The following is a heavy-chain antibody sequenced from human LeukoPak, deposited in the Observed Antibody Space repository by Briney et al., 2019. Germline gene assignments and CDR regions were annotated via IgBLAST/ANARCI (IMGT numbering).Heavy chain of an antibody. CDR1: GGSISSYY. CDR2: IYYWWST. CDR3: ARSYGSGSFYYFDY. V-gene: IGHV4-59*01. J-gene: IGHJ4*02. Sequence: PSETLSLPCTVSGGSISSYYCSWIRQPPGKGLEWIGYIYYWWSTNYNASLRSRVSISGDTSKNQFSLKLSSVTAADTAVYYCARSYGSGSFYYFDYWGQGTLVTVCS. D-gene: IGHD3-10*01.